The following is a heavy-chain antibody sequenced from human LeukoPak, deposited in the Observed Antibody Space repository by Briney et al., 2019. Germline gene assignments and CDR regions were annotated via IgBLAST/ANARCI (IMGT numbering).Heavy chain of an antibody. CDR3: ARGWVPAAILHY. D-gene: IGHD2-2*01. Sequence: ASVKVSCKASGYTFTSYGISWVRQAPGQGLEWMGWISAYNGNTNYAQKLQGRVTITTDESTSTAYMELSSLRSEDTAVYYCARGWVPAAILHYWGQGTLVTVSS. CDR1: GYTFTSYG. J-gene: IGHJ4*02. CDR2: ISAYNGNT. V-gene: IGHV1-18*01.